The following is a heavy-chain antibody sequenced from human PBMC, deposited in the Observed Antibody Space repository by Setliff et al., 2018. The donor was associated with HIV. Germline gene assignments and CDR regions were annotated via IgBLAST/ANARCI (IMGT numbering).Heavy chain of an antibody. J-gene: IGHJ4*02. CDR2: IYSSGST. CDR1: GGSISSASYC. CDR3: ARTPSLWFGELFDY. D-gene: IGHD3-10*01. V-gene: IGHV4-61*09. Sequence: SETLSLTCTVSGGSISSASYCWSWIRQPAGKGLEWIGHIYSSGSTNYNPSLKSRVTISVDRSKNQFSLKLSSVTAADTAVYYCARTPSLWFGELFDYWGQGTLVTVSS.